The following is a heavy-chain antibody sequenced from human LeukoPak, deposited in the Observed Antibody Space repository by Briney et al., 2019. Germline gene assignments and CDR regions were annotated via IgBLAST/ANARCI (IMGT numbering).Heavy chain of an antibody. J-gene: IGHJ5*02. V-gene: IGHV3-20*04. CDR1: GFPFDDYG. Sequence: GSLRLSCAAPGFPFDDYGMSWVPPAPGKGLGWVSGINWNGGSTGYADSVKGRFTISRDNAKNSLYLQMNSLRAEDTALYYCARLWFGELKNWFDPWGQGTLVTVSS. CDR2: INWNGGST. CDR3: ARLWFGELKNWFDP. D-gene: IGHD3-10*01.